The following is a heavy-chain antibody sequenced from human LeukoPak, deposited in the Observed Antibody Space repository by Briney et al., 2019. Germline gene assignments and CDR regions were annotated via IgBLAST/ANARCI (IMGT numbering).Heavy chain of an antibody. Sequence: PSVKVSCKVSGYTLTELSMHWVRQAPGKGLEWMGGFDPEDGETIYAQKFQGRVTITADKSTSTAYMELSSLRSEDTAVYYCARRMRGYSNDDYYYYYMDVWGKGTTVTVSS. CDR1: GYTLTELS. J-gene: IGHJ6*03. CDR3: ARRMRGYSNDDYYYYYMDV. V-gene: IGHV1-24*01. D-gene: IGHD5-18*01. CDR2: FDPEDGET.